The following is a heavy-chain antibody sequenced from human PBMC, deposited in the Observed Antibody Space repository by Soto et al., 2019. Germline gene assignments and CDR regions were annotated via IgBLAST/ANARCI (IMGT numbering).Heavy chain of an antibody. D-gene: IGHD4-17*01. CDR2: INHSGST. J-gene: IGHJ3*02. Sequence: NPSETLSLTCAVYGGSFSGYYWSWIRQPPGKGLEWIGEINHSGSTNYNPSLKSRVTISVDTSKNQFSLKLSSVTAADTAVYYCARGRGTVTTVAFDIWGQGTMVTVSS. CDR3: ARGRGTVTTVAFDI. V-gene: IGHV4-34*01. CDR1: GGSFSGYY.